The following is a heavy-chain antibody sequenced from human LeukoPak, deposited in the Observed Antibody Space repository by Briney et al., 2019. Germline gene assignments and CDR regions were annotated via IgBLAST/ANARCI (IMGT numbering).Heavy chain of an antibody. Sequence: GGSLRLSCAASGFTFSSYSMNWARQAPGKGLEWVSYISSSSSTIYYADSVKGRFTISRDNAKNSLYLQMNSLRAEDTAVYYCVVNWNYVNDYWGQGTLVTVSS. V-gene: IGHV3-48*01. CDR1: GFTFSSYS. D-gene: IGHD1-7*01. CDR2: ISSSSSTI. J-gene: IGHJ4*02. CDR3: VVNWNYVNDY.